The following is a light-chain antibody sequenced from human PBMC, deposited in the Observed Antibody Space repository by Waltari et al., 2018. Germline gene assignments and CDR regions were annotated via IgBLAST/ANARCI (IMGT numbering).Light chain of an antibody. V-gene: IGKV1-5*03. CDR1: QRLSSY. CDR2: KTS. J-gene: IGKJ3*01. CDR3: QQYNSYPFT. Sequence: DIQMTQSPSTLSASVGDRVTISCRASQRLSSYLAWYQQKPGKAPKLLIYKTSSLETGVPSSFSGTGSGTEFTLTISSLQPDDIATYYCQQYNSYPFTFGPGTKVDIK.